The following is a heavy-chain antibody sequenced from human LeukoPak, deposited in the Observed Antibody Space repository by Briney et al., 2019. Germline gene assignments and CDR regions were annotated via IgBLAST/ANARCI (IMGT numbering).Heavy chain of an antibody. CDR3: ARDSEDTTMGPGY. CDR1: GYTFTSYY. Sequence: ASVNVSCKTSGYTFTSYYMHWVRQAPGQGLEWMGIINPSGGSTSYAQKFQGRVTMTRDMSTSTVYMELSSLRSEDTAVYYCARDSEDTTMGPGYWGQGTLVTVSS. V-gene: IGHV1-46*01. D-gene: IGHD5-18*01. J-gene: IGHJ4*02. CDR2: INPSGGST.